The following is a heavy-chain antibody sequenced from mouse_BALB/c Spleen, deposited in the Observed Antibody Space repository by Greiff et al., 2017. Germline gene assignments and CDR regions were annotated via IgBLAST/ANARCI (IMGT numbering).Heavy chain of an antibody. CDR2: IDPSDSET. CDR3: ARNYGSRRAWFAY. V-gene: IGHV1S127*01. Sequence: VQLQQSGPQLVRPGASVKISCKASGYSFTSYWMHWVKQRPGQGLEWIGMIDPSDSETRLNQKFKDKATLTVDKSSSTAYMQLSSPTSEDSAVYYCARNYGSRRAWFAYWGQGTLVTVSA. D-gene: IGHD1-1*01. CDR1: GYSFTSYW. J-gene: IGHJ3*01.